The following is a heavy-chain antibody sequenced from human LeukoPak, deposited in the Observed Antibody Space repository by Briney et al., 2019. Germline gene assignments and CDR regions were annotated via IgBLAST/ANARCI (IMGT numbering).Heavy chain of an antibody. CDR3: ARGTVVVIKY. J-gene: IGHJ4*02. Sequence: ASVKVSCKASGYTFTSCGISWVRQAPGQGLEWMGWINPNSGGTNYAQKFQGRVTMTRDTSISTAYMELSRLRSDDTAVYYCARGTVVVIKYWGQGTLVTVSS. CDR2: INPNSGGT. V-gene: IGHV1-2*02. CDR1: GYTFTSCG. D-gene: IGHD3-22*01.